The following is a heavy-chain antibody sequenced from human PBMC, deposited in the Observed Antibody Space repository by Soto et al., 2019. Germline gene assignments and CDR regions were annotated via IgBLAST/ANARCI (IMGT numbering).Heavy chain of an antibody. J-gene: IGHJ5*02. CDR3: AREARTVVPAANYNWFDP. V-gene: IGHV1-18*01. Sequence: ASVEVSCQASCYTFSSYGISLGGPAPGQRVEGMGWISAYNGNTNYAQRLQGRVTMTTDTSTSTAYMELRSLRSDDTAVYYCAREARTVVPAANYNWFDPWGQGTRVTVSS. CDR1: CYTFSSYG. D-gene: IGHD2-2*01. CDR2: ISAYNGNT.